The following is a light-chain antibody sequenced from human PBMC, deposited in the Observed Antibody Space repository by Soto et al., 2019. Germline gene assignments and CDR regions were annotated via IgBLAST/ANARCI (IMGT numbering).Light chain of an antibody. V-gene: IGKV3D-15*01. CDR2: GAS. CDR3: QQYGGSPRT. J-gene: IGKJ5*01. CDR1: QNIISN. Sequence: EIVMTQSPATLSVSPGERATLSCRANQNIISNLAWYQQKPGQAPRLLIYGASNRATGIPARFSGSGSGTDFTLTITSLEPEDFAVYYCQQYGGSPRTFGQGTRLEIK.